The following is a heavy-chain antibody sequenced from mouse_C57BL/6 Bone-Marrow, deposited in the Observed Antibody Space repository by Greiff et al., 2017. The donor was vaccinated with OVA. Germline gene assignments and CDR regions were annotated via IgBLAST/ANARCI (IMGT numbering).Heavy chain of an antibody. CDR2: ISGGGGNT. Sequence: EVKLMESGGDLVKPGGSLKLSCAASGFTFSSYTMSWVRQTPEKRLEWVATISGGGGNTYYPDSVKGRFTISRDNAKNTLYLQMSSLRSEDTALYYCARSRYYYGPAWFAYWGQGTLVTVSA. D-gene: IGHD1-1*01. J-gene: IGHJ3*01. V-gene: IGHV5-9*01. CDR1: GFTFSSYT. CDR3: ARSRYYYGPAWFAY.